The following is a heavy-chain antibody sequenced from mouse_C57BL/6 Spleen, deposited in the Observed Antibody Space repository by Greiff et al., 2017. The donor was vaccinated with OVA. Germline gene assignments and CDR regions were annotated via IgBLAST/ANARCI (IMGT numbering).Heavy chain of an antibody. D-gene: IGHD1-1*01. V-gene: IGHV5-16*01. CDR3: ARERSITTPVGGFDY. J-gene: IGHJ2*01. CDR2: INYDGSST. Sequence: DVHLVESEGGLVQPGSSMKLSCTASGFTFSDYYMAWVRQVPEKGLEWVANINYDGSSTYYLDSLKSRFIISRDNAKNILYLQMSSLKSEDTATYYCARERSITTPVGGFDYWGQGTTLTVSS. CDR1: GFTFSDYY.